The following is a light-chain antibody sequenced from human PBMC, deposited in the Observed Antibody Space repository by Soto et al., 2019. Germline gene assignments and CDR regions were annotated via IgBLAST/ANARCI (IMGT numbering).Light chain of an antibody. CDR2: DDS. CDR1: NIRSKS. Sequence: SYELTQPPSVSVAPGQTARITCGGNNIRSKSVHWYQQKPGQAPMLVVYDDSDRPSGIPERFSGSNSGNTATLTISRVEAGDEADYYCQVWDSSSDLLVFGGGTKVTVL. CDR3: QVWDSSSDLLV. V-gene: IGLV3-21*02. J-gene: IGLJ2*01.